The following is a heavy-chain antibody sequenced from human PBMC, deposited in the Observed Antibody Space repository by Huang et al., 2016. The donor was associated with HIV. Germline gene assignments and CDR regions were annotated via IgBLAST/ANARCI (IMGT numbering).Heavy chain of an antibody. CDR1: GFTFSNYG. Sequence: QVQLVESGGGVVQPGRSLRLSCAAAGFTFSNYGVHWVRQAPGKGLGWVAAISYDGSYQYYSDSVKCRFTISRDDSQNTLYLQMSSLRAEDTAVYFCAKDREDSAYQLDYWGQGTRVTVSS. J-gene: IGHJ4*02. CDR2: ISYDGSYQ. V-gene: IGHV3-30*18. D-gene: IGHD5-12*01. CDR3: AKDREDSAYQLDY.